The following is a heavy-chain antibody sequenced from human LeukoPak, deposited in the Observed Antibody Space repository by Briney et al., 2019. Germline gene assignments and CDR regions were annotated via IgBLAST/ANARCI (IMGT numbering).Heavy chain of an antibody. Sequence: PGGSLRLSCAASGCTFSSYGMHWVRQAPGKGLEWVAFIRYDGNNKYYADSVKGRFTISRDNSKNTLFLQMNSLRPEDTAVYYCAKVRESYSSSLCYLDYWGQGTLVAVSS. CDR1: GCTFSSYG. V-gene: IGHV3-30*02. CDR3: AKVRESYSSSLCYLDY. CDR2: IRYDGNNK. J-gene: IGHJ4*02. D-gene: IGHD6-6*01.